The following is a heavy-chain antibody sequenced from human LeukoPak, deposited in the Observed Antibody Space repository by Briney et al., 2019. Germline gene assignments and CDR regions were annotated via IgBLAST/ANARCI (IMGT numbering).Heavy chain of an antibody. CDR3: ARVSGQLWAYFDY. V-gene: IGHV4-34*01. CDR2: INHSGST. J-gene: IGHJ4*02. Sequence: SETLSLTCAVYGGSFSGYYWSWIRQPPGKGLGWIGEINHSGSTNYNPSLKSRVTISVDTSKNQFSLKLSSVTAADTAVYYCARVSGQLWAYFDYWGQGTLVTVSS. CDR1: GGSFSGYY. D-gene: IGHD5-18*01.